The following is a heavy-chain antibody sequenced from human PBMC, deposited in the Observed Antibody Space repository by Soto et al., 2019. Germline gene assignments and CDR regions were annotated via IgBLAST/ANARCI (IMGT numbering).Heavy chain of an antibody. CDR2: MYYSGST. CDR3: AIGSTSLGMDV. V-gene: IGHV4-31*03. CDR1: GGSISSGGYY. J-gene: IGHJ6*02. Sequence: QVQLQESGPGLVKPSQTLSLTCTVSGGSISSGGYYWSWIRQHPGKGLEWIGYMYYSGSTYYNPSLKSRVIISVDTSKNQFSLKLSSVTAADTAVYYCAIGSTSLGMDVWGQGTTVTVSS. D-gene: IGHD2-2*01.